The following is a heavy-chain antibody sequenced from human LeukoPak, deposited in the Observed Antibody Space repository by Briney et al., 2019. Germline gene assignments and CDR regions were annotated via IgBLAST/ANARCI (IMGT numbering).Heavy chain of an antibody. D-gene: IGHD5-12*01. J-gene: IGHJ4*02. V-gene: IGHV3-21*01. CDR1: GFSFSSYG. CDR3: AGAYSAYDPFDY. CDR2: ISGSSSYI. Sequence: GGTLRLSCAASGFSFSSYGMSWVRQAPGKGLEWVSSISGSSSYIYYADSVKGRFTISRDNAKNSLFLQMNSLRAEDTAIYFCAGAYSAYDPFDYWGQGILVTVSS.